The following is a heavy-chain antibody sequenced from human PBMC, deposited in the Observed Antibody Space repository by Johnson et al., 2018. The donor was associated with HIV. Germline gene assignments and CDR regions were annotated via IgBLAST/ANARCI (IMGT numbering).Heavy chain of an antibody. J-gene: IGHJ3*02. CDR1: GFTFSSYG. V-gene: IGHV3-30*18. Sequence: QVQLVESGGGVVQPGRSLRLSCAASGFTFSSYGMHWVRQAPGKGLEWVSVISYDGSNKNYADSVKGRFTISSDNSKNTLYLLMSSLRTEDTAVYYCAKRYSVSLRDAFDIWGQGIMVTVSS. CDR3: AKRYSVSLRDAFDI. D-gene: IGHD1-26*01. CDR2: ISYDGSNK.